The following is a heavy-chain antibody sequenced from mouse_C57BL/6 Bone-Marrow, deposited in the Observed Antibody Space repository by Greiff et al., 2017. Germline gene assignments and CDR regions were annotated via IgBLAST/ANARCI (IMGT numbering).Heavy chain of an antibody. CDR3: ASAGDYSNPFAY. J-gene: IGHJ3*01. CDR2: IYPGGGYT. V-gene: IGHV1-63*01. Sequence: QVQLQQSGAELVRPGTSVKMSCKASGYTFTNYWIGWAKQRPGHGLEWIGDIYPGGGYTNYNEKCKGKATLTADKSSSTAYMQFSSLTSEDSAIYYCASAGDYSNPFAYWGQGTLVTVSA. D-gene: IGHD2-5*01. CDR1: GYTFTNYW.